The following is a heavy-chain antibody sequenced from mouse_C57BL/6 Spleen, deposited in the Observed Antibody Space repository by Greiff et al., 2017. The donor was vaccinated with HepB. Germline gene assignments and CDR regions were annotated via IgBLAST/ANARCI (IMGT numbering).Heavy chain of an antibody. J-gene: IGHJ2*01. CDR3: ERRYYGIFDY. D-gene: IGHD1-1*01. Sequence: EVKLVESGGGLVKPGGSLKLSCAASGFTFSDYGMHWVRQAPEKGLEWVAYISSGSSTIYYADTVKGRFTISRDNAKNTRFLQMTSLRSEDTAMYYCERRYYGIFDYWGQGTTLTVSS. CDR1: GFTFSDYG. V-gene: IGHV5-17*01. CDR2: ISSGSSTI.